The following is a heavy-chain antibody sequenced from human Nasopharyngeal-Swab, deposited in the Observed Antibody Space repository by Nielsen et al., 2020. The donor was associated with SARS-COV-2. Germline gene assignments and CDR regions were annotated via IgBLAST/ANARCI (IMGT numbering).Heavy chain of an antibody. Sequence: PGKGLEWIGEIYHSGSTNYNPSLKSRVTTSVDTSKNQFSLKLSSVTAADTAVYYCARGPTQQLVRDYWGQGTLVTVSS. V-gene: IGHV4-34*01. D-gene: IGHD6-13*01. J-gene: IGHJ4*02. CDR2: IYHSGST. CDR3: ARGPTQQLVRDY.